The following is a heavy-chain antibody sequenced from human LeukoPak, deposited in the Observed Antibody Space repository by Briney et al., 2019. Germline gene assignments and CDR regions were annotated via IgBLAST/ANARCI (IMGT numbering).Heavy chain of an antibody. Sequence: KPSETLSLTCTVSGGSISSGDYYWSWIRQPPGKGLEWIGYIYYSGSTYYNPSLKSRVTISVDTSKNQFSLKLSSVTAADTAVYYCARALEPAATHDPYYFDYWGQGTLVTVSS. V-gene: IGHV4-30-4*08. CDR3: ARALEPAATHDPYYFDY. J-gene: IGHJ4*02. CDR2: IYYSGST. D-gene: IGHD2-2*01. CDR1: GGSISSGDYY.